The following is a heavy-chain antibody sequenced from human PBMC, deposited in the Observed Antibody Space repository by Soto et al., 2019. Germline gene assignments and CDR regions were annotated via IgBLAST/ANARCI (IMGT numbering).Heavy chain of an antibody. Sequence: EVQLLESGGGLVQPGGSLRLSCAVSGFTFSSYAMSWVRQAPGKGLEWVSAISGSGGSTYYADSVKGRFTISRDNSKNTLYLQMNSLRAEDTAVYYCAIPPYGSGSYPENFDYWGQGTLVTVSS. CDR3: AIPPYGSGSYPENFDY. D-gene: IGHD3-10*01. V-gene: IGHV3-23*01. CDR2: ISGSGGST. CDR1: GFTFSSYA. J-gene: IGHJ4*02.